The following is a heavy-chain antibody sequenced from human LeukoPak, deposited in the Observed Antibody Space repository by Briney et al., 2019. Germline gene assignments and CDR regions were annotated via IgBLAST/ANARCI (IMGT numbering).Heavy chain of an antibody. Sequence: ASVKVSCKASGYTFTSYDINWVRQATGQGLEWMGWMNPNSGNPGYAQKFQGRVTITADESTSTAYMELSSLRSEDTAVYYCARETPQSIAAPLYGMDVWGQGTTVTVSS. D-gene: IGHD6-6*01. V-gene: IGHV1-8*01. CDR3: ARETPQSIAAPLYGMDV. CDR2: MNPNSGNP. CDR1: GYTFTSYD. J-gene: IGHJ6*02.